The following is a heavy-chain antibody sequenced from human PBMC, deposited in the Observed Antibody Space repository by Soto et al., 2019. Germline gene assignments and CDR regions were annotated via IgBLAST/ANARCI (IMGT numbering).Heavy chain of an antibody. CDR1: GFTFSSYD. CDR2: IGTAGDT. V-gene: IGHV3-13*01. D-gene: IGHD2-8*01. CDR3: ARAGVYCTNGVCFPGAFDI. J-gene: IGHJ3*02. Sequence: PGGSLRLSCVASGFTFSSYDMHWVRQATGKGLEWVSAIGTAGDTYYPGSVKGRFTISRENAKNSLYLQMNSLRAGDTAVYYCARAGVYCTNGVCFPGAFDIWGQGTMVTVSS.